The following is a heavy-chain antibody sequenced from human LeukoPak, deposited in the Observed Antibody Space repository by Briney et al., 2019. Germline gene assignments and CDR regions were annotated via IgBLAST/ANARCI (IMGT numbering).Heavy chain of an antibody. D-gene: IGHD2-2*01. V-gene: IGHV4-61*05. CDR2: VYYNGVT. CDR3: ARDSGTCSTSSCSDYLDY. CDR1: GGSISSSSYY. J-gene: IGHJ4*02. Sequence: SETLSLTCTVSGGSISSSSYYWGWIRQPPGKGLEWIGYVYYNGVTHYNPSLQSRISISVDMSKNQFSLKVTSVTAADTAVYYCARDSGTCSTSSCSDYLDYWGQGTLVTVSS.